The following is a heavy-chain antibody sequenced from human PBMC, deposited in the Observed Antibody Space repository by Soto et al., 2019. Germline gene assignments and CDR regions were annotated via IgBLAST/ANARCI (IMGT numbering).Heavy chain of an antibody. CDR1: GYTFTNYG. Sequence: ASVKVSCKASGYTFTNYGISWVRQAPGQGLEWMGWISTFNGNTNYAQKFQGRVTMTTDTSSTTAYMELRSLRSDDTAVYYCAREGSDRRYFDWPPQGFDYWGKGTMVTVSS. CDR3: AREGSDRRYFDWPPQGFDY. CDR2: ISTFNGNT. J-gene: IGHJ4*02. V-gene: IGHV1-18*01. D-gene: IGHD3-9*01.